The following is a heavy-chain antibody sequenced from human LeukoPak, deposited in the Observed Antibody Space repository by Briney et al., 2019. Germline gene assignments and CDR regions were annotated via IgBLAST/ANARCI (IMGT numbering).Heavy chain of an antibody. J-gene: IGHJ4*02. CDR1: GGSISSYY. CDR2: IYYSGST. D-gene: IGHD5-12*01. V-gene: IGHV4-59*08. CDR3: ARGFRTVAGGYPTFDY. Sequence: SSETLSLTCTVSGGSISSYYWSWIRQPPGKGLEWIGYIYYSGSTNYNPSLKSRVTISVDTSKNQFSLKLSSVTAADTAVYYCARGFRTVAGGYPTFDYWGQGTLVTVSS.